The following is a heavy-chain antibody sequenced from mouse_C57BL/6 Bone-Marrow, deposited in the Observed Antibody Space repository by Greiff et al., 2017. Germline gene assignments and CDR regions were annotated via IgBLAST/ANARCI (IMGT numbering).Heavy chain of an antibody. Sequence: DVHLVESGTVLARPGASVKMSCKTSGYTFTSYWMHWVKQRPGQGLEWIGAIYPGNSDTSYNQKFKGKAKLTAVTSASTAYMELSSLTNEDSAVYYCTRGLLRSWYFDVWGTGTTVTVSS. V-gene: IGHV1-5*01. CDR1: GYTFTSYW. CDR2: IYPGNSDT. D-gene: IGHD2-3*01. J-gene: IGHJ1*03. CDR3: TRGLLRSWYFDV.